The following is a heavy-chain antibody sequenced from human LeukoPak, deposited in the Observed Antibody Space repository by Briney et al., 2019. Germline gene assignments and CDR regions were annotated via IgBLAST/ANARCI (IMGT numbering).Heavy chain of an antibody. J-gene: IGHJ4*02. Sequence: GGSLRLSCAASGFIVSSNYMNWVRQAPGKGLEWVSVIYTGGNTYYADSVKGRFTISRDNSKNTLYLQMHSLRAEDTAVYYCARDGRFDYSSSSYLDYWGQGTLVTVSS. CDR1: GFIVSSNY. V-gene: IGHV3-53*01. CDR3: ARDGRFDYSSSSYLDY. CDR2: IYTGGNT. D-gene: IGHD6-6*01.